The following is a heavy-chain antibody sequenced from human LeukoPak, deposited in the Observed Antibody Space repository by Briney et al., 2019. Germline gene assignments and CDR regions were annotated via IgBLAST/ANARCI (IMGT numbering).Heavy chain of an antibody. D-gene: IGHD2-15*01. Sequence: GASVKVSCKASGYTFTGYYMHWVRQAPGQGLEWMGWINPNSGGTNYAQKFQGRVTMTRDTSISTAHMELSRLRSDDTAVYYCARGYCSGGSCYLGAFDIWGQGTMVTVSS. CDR1: GYTFTGYY. V-gene: IGHV1-2*02. CDR2: INPNSGGT. J-gene: IGHJ3*02. CDR3: ARGYCSGGSCYLGAFDI.